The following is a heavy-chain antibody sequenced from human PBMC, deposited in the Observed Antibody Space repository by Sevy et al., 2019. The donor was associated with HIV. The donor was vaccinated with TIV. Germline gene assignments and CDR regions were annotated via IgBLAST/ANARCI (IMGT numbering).Heavy chain of an antibody. CDR3: ATVTYYDFGPGYGMDV. V-gene: IGHV3-48*02. CDR2: ISSSSSTM. CDR1: GFTFSSYS. Sequence: GGSLRLSCAASGFTFSSYSMNWVRQAPGKGLEWVSYISSSSSTMYYADSVKGRFTISRDNAKNSLYLQMNSLRDEDTAVYYCATVTYYDFGPGYGMDVWGQGTTVTVSS. D-gene: IGHD3-3*01. J-gene: IGHJ6*02.